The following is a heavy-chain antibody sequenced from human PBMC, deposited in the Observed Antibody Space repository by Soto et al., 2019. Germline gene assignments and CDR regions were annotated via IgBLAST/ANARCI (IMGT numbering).Heavy chain of an antibody. Sequence: QVRLQESGPGLVKPSQTLSLTCTVSGGSISSGGYYWSWIRQHPGKGLEWIGYIYYSGSTYYNPSLKSRVTISVDTSKNQCSLKLSSVTAADTAVYYCARDRYPAYFQHWGQGTLVTVSS. CDR1: GGSISSGGYY. D-gene: IGHD2-15*01. V-gene: IGHV4-31*03. J-gene: IGHJ1*01. CDR2: IYYSGST. CDR3: ARDRYPAYFQH.